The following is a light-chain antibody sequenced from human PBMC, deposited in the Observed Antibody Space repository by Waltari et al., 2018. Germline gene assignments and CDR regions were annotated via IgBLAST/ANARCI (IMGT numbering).Light chain of an antibody. CDR2: ESN. CDR1: SSNIGNNY. J-gene: IGLJ7*01. CDR3: GTWDSSLSGAV. Sequence: QSVLTQPPSVSAAPGQRVTISCPGGSSNIGNNYVSWYRQFPGTAPKLLIYESNEGPSGIPVGVCGSKAGTSANLDITGLQAGDEADYYCGTWDSSLSGAVFGGGTHLTVL. V-gene: IGLV1-51*02.